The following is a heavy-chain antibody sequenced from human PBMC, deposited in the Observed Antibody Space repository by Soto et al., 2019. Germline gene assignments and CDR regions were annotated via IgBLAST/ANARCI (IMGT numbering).Heavy chain of an antibody. CDR3: VNDEGLEVFPTNWFDP. Sequence: GGSLRLSCAVSGFTFGAYAMNWVRQAPGKGLEWVSGISYNSGAPDYADSVRGRVTISRDNAKNSLYLQMGSLRTEETDLYYCVNDEGLEVFPTNWFDPWGQGTLVTVSS. CDR1: GFTFGAYA. V-gene: IGHV3-9*01. J-gene: IGHJ5*02. D-gene: IGHD4-4*01. CDR2: ISYNSGAP.